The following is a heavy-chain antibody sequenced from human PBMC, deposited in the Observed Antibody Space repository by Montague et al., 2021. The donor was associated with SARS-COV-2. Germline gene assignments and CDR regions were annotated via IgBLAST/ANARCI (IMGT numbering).Heavy chain of an antibody. CDR3: ARERRYCSGGSCYSGWFDP. V-gene: IGHV4-38-2*02. CDR1: GYSISSGYY. J-gene: IGHJ5*02. Sequence: SETLSLTCTVSGYSISSGYYWGWIRQPPGKGLEWIGSIYHSGSTYYNPSLKSRVTISVDTSKNQFSLKLSSVTAADTAVYYRARERRYCSGGSCYSGWFDPWGQGTLVTGSS. D-gene: IGHD2-15*01. CDR2: IYHSGST.